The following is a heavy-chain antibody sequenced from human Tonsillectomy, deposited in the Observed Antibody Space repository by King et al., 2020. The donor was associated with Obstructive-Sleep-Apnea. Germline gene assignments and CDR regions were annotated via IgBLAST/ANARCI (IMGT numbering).Heavy chain of an antibody. CDR1: GFTFSDAW. Sequence: EVQLVESGGGLVKPGGSLRLSCAASGFTFSDAWMSWVRQAPGKGLEWVGRIKSKTDGGTTDYAAPVRGRFTISRDDSKNTLFLQMDSLKTEDTAVYYCTPLARHTYGFGLDVWGQGTTVTVSS. D-gene: IGHD5-18*01. V-gene: IGHV3-15*01. CDR2: IKSKTDGGTT. J-gene: IGHJ6*02. CDR3: TPLARHTYGFGLDV.